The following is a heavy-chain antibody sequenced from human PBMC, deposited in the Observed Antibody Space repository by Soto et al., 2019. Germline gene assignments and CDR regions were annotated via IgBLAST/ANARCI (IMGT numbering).Heavy chain of an antibody. CDR2: IIPILGIA. Sequence: QVQLVQSGAEVKKPGSSVKVSCKASGGTFSSYTISWVRQAPGQGLEWMGRIIPILGIANYAQKFQGRVTITADKSTSTAYMELSSLRSEDTAVYYCARLRPRGGSANWFDPWGQGTLVTVSS. V-gene: IGHV1-69*02. CDR1: GGTFSSYT. D-gene: IGHD3-16*01. J-gene: IGHJ5*02. CDR3: ARLRPRGGSANWFDP.